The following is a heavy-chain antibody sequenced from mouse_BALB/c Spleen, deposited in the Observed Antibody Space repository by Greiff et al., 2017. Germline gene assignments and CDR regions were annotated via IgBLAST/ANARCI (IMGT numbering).Heavy chain of an antibody. J-gene: IGHJ2*01. Sequence: QVQLKESGAELARPGASVKLSCKASGYTFTSYWMQWVKQRPGQGLEWIGAIYPGDGDTRYTQKFKGKATLTADKSSSTAYMQLSSLASEDSAVYYCARAIPASYYFDYWGQGTTLTVSS. CDR2: IYPGDGDT. D-gene: IGHD1-1*01. V-gene: IGHV1-87*01. CDR3: ARAIPASYYFDY. CDR1: GYTFTSYW.